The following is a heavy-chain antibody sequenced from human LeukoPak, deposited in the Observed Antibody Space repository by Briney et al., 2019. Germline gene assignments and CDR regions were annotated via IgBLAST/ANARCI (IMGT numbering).Heavy chain of an antibody. J-gene: IGHJ4*02. D-gene: IGHD3-3*02. Sequence: SETLSLTCTVSGYSISSGYYWGWNRQPPGKGLKWIGSISHSGSTYYNPSLKSRVTISVDTSKNQFYLKLSSLTAADTAVYYCARLRRSRLAEFDYWGQGTLVTVSS. V-gene: IGHV4-38-2*02. CDR2: ISHSGST. CDR3: ARLRRSRLAEFDY. CDR1: GYSISSGYY.